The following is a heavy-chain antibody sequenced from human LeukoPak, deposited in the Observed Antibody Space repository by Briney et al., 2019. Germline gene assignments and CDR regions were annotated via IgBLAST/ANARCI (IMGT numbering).Heavy chain of an antibody. J-gene: IGHJ4*02. V-gene: IGHV3-53*01. CDR1: GLTVSSNY. Sequence: PGGSLRLSCAASGLTVSSNYMTWVRQAPGKGLEGVSVLYSGGSTYYADSVKGRFTISRDNSKNTLYLQMNSLRAEDTAVYYCARAPRMVHFDYWGQGTLVTVSS. CDR3: ARAPRMVHFDY. CDR2: LYSGGST. D-gene: IGHD6-13*01.